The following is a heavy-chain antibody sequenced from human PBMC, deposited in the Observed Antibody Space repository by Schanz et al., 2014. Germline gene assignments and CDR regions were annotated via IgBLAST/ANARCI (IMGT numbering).Heavy chain of an antibody. CDR2: IKSDGSST. J-gene: IGHJ4*02. CDR1: GFTFSSYS. V-gene: IGHV3-74*02. Sequence: EVQLVESGGGLVQPGGSLRLSCAASGFTFSSYSMNWVRQAPGKGLVWVSRIKSDGSSTSYADSVKGRFTISRDNAKNSLFLQMNSLRAEDTAVYFCAKKVPAYNPFDSWGQGTLVTVSS. D-gene: IGHD1-1*01. CDR3: AKKVPAYNPFDS.